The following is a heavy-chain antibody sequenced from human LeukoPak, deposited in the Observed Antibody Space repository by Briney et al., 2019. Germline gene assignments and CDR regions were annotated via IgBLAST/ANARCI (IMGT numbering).Heavy chain of an antibody. CDR2: IYDSGNA. Sequence: SETLSLTCTVSGGSVRSGGYCLNWIRQHPGEGLEWIGFIYDSGNAYYNPSYNPSLKSRVTISVDTSENQFSLKLTSVTAADTAVYYCARHHFLSGSYFVWFDPWGQGTLVTVSS. CDR1: GGSVRSGGYC. CDR3: ARHHFLSGSYFVWFDP. J-gene: IGHJ5*02. V-gene: IGHV4-31*03. D-gene: IGHD1-26*01.